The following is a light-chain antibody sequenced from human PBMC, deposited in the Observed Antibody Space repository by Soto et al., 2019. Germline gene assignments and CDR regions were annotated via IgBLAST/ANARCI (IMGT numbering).Light chain of an antibody. CDR3: MQALQTPLT. CDR2: LGS. CDR1: QSLLHSNGYNY. V-gene: IGKV2-28*01. Sequence: IVMTQSPLSLPVTPGEPASFSCRSSQSLLHSNGYNYLDWYLQKPGQSPQLLIYLGSNRASGVPDRFSGSGSGTDFTLKISRVEAEDVGVYYCMQALQTPLTFGGGTKVEIK. J-gene: IGKJ4*01.